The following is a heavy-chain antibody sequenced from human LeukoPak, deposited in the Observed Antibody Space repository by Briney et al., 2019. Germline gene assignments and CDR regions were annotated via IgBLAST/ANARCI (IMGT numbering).Heavy chain of an antibody. CDR2: IRGGGDNT. D-gene: IGHD3-22*01. J-gene: IGHJ4*02. Sequence: HPGGSLRLSCAASGFTLRSYAMSGVGKAPGKGLEGVSGIRGGGDNTYYADSVKGRFTISRDNSKNTLYVQVNSLGTEDTAAYYCAKGSYYDSSGSFYFDYWGQGTLVTVSS. CDR3: AKGSYYDSSGSFYFDY. V-gene: IGHV3-23*01. CDR1: GFTLRSYA.